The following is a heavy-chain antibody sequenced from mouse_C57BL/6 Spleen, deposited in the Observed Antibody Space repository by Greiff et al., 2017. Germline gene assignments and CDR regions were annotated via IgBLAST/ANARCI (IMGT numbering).Heavy chain of an antibody. D-gene: IGHD2-3*01. Sequence: EVQLVESGGGLVKPGGSLKLSCAASGFTFSDYGMHWVRQAPEKGLEWVAYISSGSSIIYYADTVKGRFTISRDNAKNTLFLQMTSLRSEYTAMYFCASDSYYVFWYFDDWGTGTTITVSS. CDR3: ASDSYYVFWYFDD. J-gene: IGHJ1*03. V-gene: IGHV5-17*01. CDR2: ISSGSSII. CDR1: GFTFSDYG.